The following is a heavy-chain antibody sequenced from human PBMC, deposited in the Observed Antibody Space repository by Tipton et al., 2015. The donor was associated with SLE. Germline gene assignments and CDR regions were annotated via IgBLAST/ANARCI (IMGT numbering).Heavy chain of an antibody. CDR1: GGFVTSHY. D-gene: IGHD6-13*01. J-gene: IGHJ3*02. Sequence: TLSLTCTVSGGFVTSHYWNWIRQPPGKGLEWIGYISYTGGTTYNPSLNSRVTMSLDTSKNLFSLNLNSVTAADTAVYYCARVGSSFGFDIWGQGTMVTVSS. CDR2: ISYTGGT. CDR3: ARVGSSFGFDI. V-gene: IGHV4-59*08.